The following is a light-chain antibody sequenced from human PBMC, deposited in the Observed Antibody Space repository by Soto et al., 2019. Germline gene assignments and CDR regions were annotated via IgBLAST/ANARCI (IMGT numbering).Light chain of an antibody. CDR2: DTN. J-gene: IGLJ3*02. Sequence: QAVVTQEPSLTVSPGGTVTLTCDSSTGAVTSGHYPYWFQQKPGQAPRTLIYDTNNKHSWTPARFSGSLLGGRAALTLSGAQPEDEADYYCLLSYNGARRVFGGGTKLTVL. CDR1: TGAVTSGHY. V-gene: IGLV7-46*01. CDR3: LLSYNGARRV.